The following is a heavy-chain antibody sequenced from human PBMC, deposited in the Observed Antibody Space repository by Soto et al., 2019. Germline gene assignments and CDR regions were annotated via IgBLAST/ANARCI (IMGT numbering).Heavy chain of an antibody. D-gene: IGHD3-10*01. V-gene: IGHV3-74*01. CDR1: EITFTDYW. CDR2: IKFDASTT. CDR3: ARLVPVHYGFDM. J-gene: IGHJ3*02. Sequence: EVQLVESGGGLVQPGGSLRLSCEASEITFTDYWMHWVRQAPGKGLEWVSRIKFDASTTNNADSVKGRFTISRDNAKNTLYLQMISMSVEDTAVYYCARLVPVHYGFDMWGQGTMVTVSS.